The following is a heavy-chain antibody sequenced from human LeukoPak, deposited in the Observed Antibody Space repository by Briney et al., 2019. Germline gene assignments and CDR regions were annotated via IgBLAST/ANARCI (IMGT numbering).Heavy chain of an antibody. CDR1: GFTFDDYG. CDR3: ARSEYYYDGSGAADF. Sequence: PGGSLRLSCAASGFTFDDYGMSWVRQAPGKGLEWVSGINWNGGSTGYADSVKGRFTISRDNAKNSLYLQMHSLRPQDTALYYCARSEYYYDGSGAADFWGQGTLVTVSS. V-gene: IGHV3-20*04. D-gene: IGHD3-22*01. CDR2: INWNGGST. J-gene: IGHJ4*02.